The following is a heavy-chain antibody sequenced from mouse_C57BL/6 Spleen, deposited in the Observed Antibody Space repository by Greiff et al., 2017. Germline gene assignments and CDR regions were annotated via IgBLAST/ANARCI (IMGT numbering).Heavy chain of an antibody. CDR2: ISSGGSYT. CDR3: ARDYGSSTLYWYFDV. J-gene: IGHJ1*03. D-gene: IGHD1-1*01. CDR1: GFTFSSYG. Sequence: EVQVVESGGDLVKPGGSLKLSCAASGFTFSSYGMSWVRQTPDKRLEWVATISSGGSYTYYPDSVKGRFTISRDNATNTLYLQMSSLKSEDTAMYYCARDYGSSTLYWYFDVWGTGTTVTVSS. V-gene: IGHV5-6*01.